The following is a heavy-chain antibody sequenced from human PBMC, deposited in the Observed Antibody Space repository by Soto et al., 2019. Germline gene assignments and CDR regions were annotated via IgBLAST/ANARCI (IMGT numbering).Heavy chain of an antibody. CDR2: IYWDDDK. Sequence: QITLKESGPTLVKPTQTLTLTCTFSGFSLSTSGVGVGWIRQPPGKALEWLALIYWDDDKSYSPSLKSRLTITKDTSKNQVVLTMTNMDPVDTATYYCARADTAYWYFDLWGRGTLVTVSS. D-gene: IGHD5-18*01. V-gene: IGHV2-5*02. CDR3: ARADTAYWYFDL. CDR1: GFSLSTSGVG. J-gene: IGHJ2*01.